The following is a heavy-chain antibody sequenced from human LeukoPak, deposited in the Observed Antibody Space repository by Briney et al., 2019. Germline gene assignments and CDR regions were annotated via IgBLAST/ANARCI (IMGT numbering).Heavy chain of an antibody. J-gene: IGHJ6*02. Sequence: SVKVSCKASGGTFSSYAISWVRQAPGQGLEWMGGIIPIFGTANYAQKFQGRVTITADESTSTAYMELGSLRSEDTAVYYCARDGIVVVVAATANPNYYYYGMDVWGQGTTVTVSS. CDR3: ARDGIVVVVAATANPNYYYYGMDV. D-gene: IGHD2-15*01. CDR2: IIPIFGTA. CDR1: GGTFSSYA. V-gene: IGHV1-69*13.